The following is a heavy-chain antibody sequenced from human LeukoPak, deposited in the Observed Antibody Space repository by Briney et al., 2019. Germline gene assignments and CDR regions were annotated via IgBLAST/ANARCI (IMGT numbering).Heavy chain of an antibody. CDR1: GGSFSGYY. V-gene: IGHV4-34*01. CDR3: ARGRPYYYYGMDV. CDR2: INHSGST. J-gene: IGHJ6*02. Sequence: SETLSLTCAVYGGSFSGYYWSWIRQPPGKGLEWIGEINHSGSTNYNPSLKSRVTISVDTSKNQFSLKLSSVTAADMAVYYCARGRPYYYYGMDVWGQGTTVTVSS.